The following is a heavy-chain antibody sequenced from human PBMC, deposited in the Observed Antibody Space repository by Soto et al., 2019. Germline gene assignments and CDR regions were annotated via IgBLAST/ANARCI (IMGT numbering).Heavy chain of an antibody. CDR3: ATSNTTCPGCYS. CDR2: ISHSGLR. CDR1: GGSISSGY. D-gene: IGHD1-26*01. J-gene: IGHJ5*02. Sequence: SETLCLTCIVSGGSISSGYCTWIRQSPGKGLEWIGYISHSGLRHYRASLQSRLTMSVETSKNQFSLNLTSVTAADTAIYYCATSNTTCPGCYSWGQGTLVTVSS. V-gene: IGHV4-59*01.